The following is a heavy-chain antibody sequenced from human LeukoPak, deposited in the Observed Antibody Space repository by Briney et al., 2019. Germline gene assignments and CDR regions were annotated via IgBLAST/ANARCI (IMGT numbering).Heavy chain of an antibody. V-gene: IGHV3-48*03. CDR1: GFTSSNYE. CDR2: ISSGGSTI. J-gene: IGHJ4*02. D-gene: IGHD3-10*01. Sequence: GGSLRLSCAASGFTSSNYEMNWVRQAPGKGLEWVSYISSGGSTIYYTDSVKGRFTISRDNAKNSLYLQMNSLRAEDTAIYYCARDFYYGSGRFDYWGQGTLVTVSS. CDR3: ARDFYYGSGRFDY.